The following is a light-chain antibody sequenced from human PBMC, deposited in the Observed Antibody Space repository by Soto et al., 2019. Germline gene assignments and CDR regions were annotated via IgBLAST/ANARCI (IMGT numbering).Light chain of an antibody. J-gene: IGLJ3*02. Sequence: QSALTQPPSASGSPGQSVTISCTGTSSDVGGYNYVSWYQQYPGRAPKLMIYEVTKRPSGVPDRFSGSKSGNTASLTVSGLQAEDGADYNCSSYAASNNFYFVFGGGTKLTVL. CDR3: SSYAASNNFYFV. V-gene: IGLV2-8*01. CDR2: EVT. CDR1: SSDVGGYNY.